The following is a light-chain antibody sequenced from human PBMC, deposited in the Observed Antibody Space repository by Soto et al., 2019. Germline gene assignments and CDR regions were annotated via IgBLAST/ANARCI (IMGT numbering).Light chain of an antibody. Sequence: EIVLTRSPATLSLSPLEIATPAVMASQSVSSYLAWYQQKPGQAPRLLIYDASNRATGIPARFSGSGSGTDFTPTISSLEPEDFAVYYCQQRSNWPWTFGQGTKVDIK. J-gene: IGKJ1*01. CDR2: DAS. CDR1: QSVSSY. CDR3: QQRSNWPWT. V-gene: IGKV3-11*01.